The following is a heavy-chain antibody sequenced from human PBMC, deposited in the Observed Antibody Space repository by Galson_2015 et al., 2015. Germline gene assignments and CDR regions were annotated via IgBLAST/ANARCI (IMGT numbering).Heavy chain of an antibody. CDR3: ARESVATRGGMDV. CDR2: INHSGST. J-gene: IGHJ6*02. D-gene: IGHD6-6*01. V-gene: IGHV4-34*01. Sequence: SETLSLTCAVYGGSFSGYHWSWIRQPPGKGLEWIGEINHSGSTNHNPPLKSRVTIAVGTSKNQFSLKLSSVTAADTAVYYCARESVATRGGMDVWGQGTTVTVSS. CDR1: GGSFSGYH.